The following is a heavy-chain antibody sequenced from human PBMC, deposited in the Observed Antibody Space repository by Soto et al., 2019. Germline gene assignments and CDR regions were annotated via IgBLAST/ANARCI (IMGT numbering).Heavy chain of an antibody. Sequence: QVQLVQSGAEVKKPGSSVKVSCKASGGTFSSYTISWVRQAPGQGLEWMGRIIPIPGIENNAQKFQGRVTITADKPKSQASMELGTLRSEDAAVYYCAGEPRGGSSSADYWGQGTLVTVSS. CDR2: IIPIPGIE. D-gene: IGHD2-15*01. CDR1: GGTFSSYT. V-gene: IGHV1-69*08. CDR3: AGEPRGGSSSADY. J-gene: IGHJ4*02.